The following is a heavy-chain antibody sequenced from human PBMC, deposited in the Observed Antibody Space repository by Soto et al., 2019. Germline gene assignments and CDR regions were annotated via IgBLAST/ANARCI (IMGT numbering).Heavy chain of an antibody. CDR1: GYTFTSYD. J-gene: IGHJ4*02. CDR3: ARGRRYGFPFDY. V-gene: IGHV1-8*01. Sequence: ASVKVSCKASGYTFTSYDINWVRQATGQGLEWMGWMNPNSGNTGYAQKFQGRVTMTRNTSISTAYMELSSLRSEDTAVYYCARGRRYGFPFDYWGQGTPVTVSS. CDR2: MNPNSGNT. D-gene: IGHD5-18*01.